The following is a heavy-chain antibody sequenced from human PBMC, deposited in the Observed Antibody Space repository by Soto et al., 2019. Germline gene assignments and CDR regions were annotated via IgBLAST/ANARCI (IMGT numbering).Heavy chain of an antibody. CDR1: GFTVSSNY. J-gene: IGHJ5*02. CDR3: ARERDGHNPNWFDL. V-gene: IGHV3-53*01. Sequence: GGSLKLSCAVSGFTVSSNYMSWVRQPPGKGPEWVSDIYSGGSTYYADSVKGRFTISRDNSKNTLYLQMNSLRAEDTAVYYCARERDGHNPNWFDLWGQGTLVTVSS. CDR2: IYSGGST. D-gene: IGHD2-8*01.